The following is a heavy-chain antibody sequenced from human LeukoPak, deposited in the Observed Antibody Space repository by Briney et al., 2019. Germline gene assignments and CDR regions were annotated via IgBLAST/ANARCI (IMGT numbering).Heavy chain of an antibody. V-gene: IGHV3-21*01. CDR3: AKDSDYYHSSGYYYAYFQH. D-gene: IGHD3-22*01. CDR1: GFTFSTYS. Sequence: PGGSLRLSCAASGFTFSTYSMNWVRQAPGKGLEWVSSISSSSSYIYYADSVKGRLTISRDNAKNSLYLQMNSLRAEDTAVYYCAKDSDYYHSSGYYYAYFQHWGQGTLVTVSS. CDR2: ISSSSSYI. J-gene: IGHJ1*01.